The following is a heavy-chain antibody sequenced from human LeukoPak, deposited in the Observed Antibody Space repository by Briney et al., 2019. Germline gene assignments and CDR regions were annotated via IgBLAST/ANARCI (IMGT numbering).Heavy chain of an antibody. D-gene: IGHD6-13*01. CDR1: GYTFTSYG. Sequence: ASVKVSCKASGYTFTSYGISWVRQAPGQGLEWMGWISAYNGNTNYAQKPQGRVTMTTDTSTSTAYMELRSLRSDDTAVYYCARDPTFSIAAAGTVLRFDPWGQGTLVTVSS. CDR2: ISAYNGNT. V-gene: IGHV1-18*01. CDR3: ARDPTFSIAAAGTVLRFDP. J-gene: IGHJ5*02.